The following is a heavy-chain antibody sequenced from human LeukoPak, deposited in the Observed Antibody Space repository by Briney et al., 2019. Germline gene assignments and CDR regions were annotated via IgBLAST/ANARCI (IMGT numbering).Heavy chain of an antibody. V-gene: IGHV3-21*01. CDR2: ITSGCDYI. Sequence: PGGSLRLSCAASGFTFNTFNMNWVRQAPGKGLEWVSSITSGCDYIYYADSVKGRFTTSRDKAKNSLSLQLNSLRVEDTAVYYCARGHYDVLAASYKWTPDYWGQGTLVTVSS. CDR3: ARGHYDVLAASYKWTPDY. CDR1: GFTFNTFN. D-gene: IGHD3-9*01. J-gene: IGHJ4*02.